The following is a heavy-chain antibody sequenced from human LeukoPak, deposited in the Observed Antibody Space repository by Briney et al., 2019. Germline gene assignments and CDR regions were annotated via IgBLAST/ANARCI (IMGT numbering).Heavy chain of an antibody. Sequence: GASVKVSCKASGGTFSSHAIAWVRQAPGQGPEWMGGIIPISGTANYAQKFQGRVTITTDESTSTAYMELSSLTSDDTAVYYCVRGLQYQLLKALGYYYMDVWGEGTTVTVSS. D-gene: IGHD2-2*01. V-gene: IGHV1-69*05. CDR2: IIPISGTA. CDR3: VRGLQYQLLKALGYYYMDV. J-gene: IGHJ6*03. CDR1: GGTFSSHA.